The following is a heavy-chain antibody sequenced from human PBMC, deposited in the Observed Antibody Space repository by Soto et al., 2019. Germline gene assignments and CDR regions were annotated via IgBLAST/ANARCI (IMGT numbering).Heavy chain of an antibody. Sequence: ASVKVSCKASGYTVTSYGISWVRQAPGQGLEWMGWISAYNGNTNYAQKLQGRVTMTTDTSTSTAHTELRSRRSDDTAVYYCARGYCSSNSCPIRSKYAFDIWGQGTMVTVSS. CDR2: ISAYNGNT. CDR1: GYTVTSYG. V-gene: IGHV1-18*04. D-gene: IGHD2-2*01. J-gene: IGHJ3*02. CDR3: ARGYCSSNSCPIRSKYAFDI.